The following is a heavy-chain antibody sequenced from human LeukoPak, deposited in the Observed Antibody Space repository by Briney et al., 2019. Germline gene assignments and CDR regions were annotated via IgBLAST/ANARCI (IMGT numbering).Heavy chain of an antibody. Sequence: PSGTLSLTCAVSGGSISSSNWWSWVRQPPGKGLEWIGEINHSGSTNYNPSLKSRVTISVDTSKNQFSLKLSSVTAADTAVYYCARTSNWGQGTLVTVSS. CDR1: GGSISSSNW. CDR3: ARTSN. J-gene: IGHJ4*02. V-gene: IGHV4-4*02. CDR2: INHSGST.